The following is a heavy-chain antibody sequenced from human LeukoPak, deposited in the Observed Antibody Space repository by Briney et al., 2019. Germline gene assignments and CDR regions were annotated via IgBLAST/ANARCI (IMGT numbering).Heavy chain of an antibody. Sequence: SETLSLTCAVYGGSFSGYYWSWIRQPPGKGLEWIGEINHSGSTNYNPSLKSRVTISVDTSKNQFSLKLSSVTAADTAVYYCAREGGRQWLVSGALDSWGQGTLITVSS. J-gene: IGHJ5*01. D-gene: IGHD6-19*01. V-gene: IGHV4-34*01. CDR1: GGSFSGYY. CDR3: AREGGRQWLVSGALDS. CDR2: INHSGST.